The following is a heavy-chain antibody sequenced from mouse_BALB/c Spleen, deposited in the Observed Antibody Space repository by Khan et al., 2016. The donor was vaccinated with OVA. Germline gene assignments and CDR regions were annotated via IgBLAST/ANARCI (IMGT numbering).Heavy chain of an antibody. V-gene: IGHV5-17*02. J-gene: IGHJ2*01. CDR3: ATSYFYGHYIDY. D-gene: IGHD1-1*01. CDR2: ISGDSNTI. CDR1: GFTFSSYG. Sequence: EVELVESGGGLVQPGGSRKLPCAASGFTFSSYGMHWVRQAPERGLEWVAYISGDSNTIYYADTVKGRFTISRDNPRNTLFLQMTSLMSEDTAMYYCATSYFYGHYIDYWGQGTTLTVSS.